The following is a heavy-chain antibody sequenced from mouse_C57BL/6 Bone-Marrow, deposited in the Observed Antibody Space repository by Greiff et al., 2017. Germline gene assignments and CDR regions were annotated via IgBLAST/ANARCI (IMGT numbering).Heavy chain of an antibody. CDR1: GFNIKDDY. CDR3: TKNYDYDGPWFAY. V-gene: IGHV14-4*01. CDR2: IDPENGDT. Sequence: VQLKESGAELVRPGASVKLSCTASGFNIKDDYMHWVKQRPEQGLEWIGWIDPENGDTEYASKFQGKATITADTSSNTAYLQLSSLTSEDTAVYYCTKNYDYDGPWFAYWGQGTLVTVSA. J-gene: IGHJ3*01. D-gene: IGHD2-4*01.